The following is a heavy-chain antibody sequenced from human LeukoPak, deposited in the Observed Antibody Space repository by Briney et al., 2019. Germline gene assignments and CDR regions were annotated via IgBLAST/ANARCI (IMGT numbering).Heavy chain of an antibody. CDR3: AREASGGWYYFDY. V-gene: IGHV3-74*01. J-gene: IGHJ4*02. Sequence: GGSLRLSCAASGFTFSSYWMHWVRQAPGKGLVWVSRISPDGSTTGHADSVKGRFTTSRDNAKDTLFLQMNSLRAEDTAVYYCAREASGGWYYFDYWGQGTLVTVSS. D-gene: IGHD6-19*01. CDR1: GFTFSSYW. CDR2: ISPDGSTT.